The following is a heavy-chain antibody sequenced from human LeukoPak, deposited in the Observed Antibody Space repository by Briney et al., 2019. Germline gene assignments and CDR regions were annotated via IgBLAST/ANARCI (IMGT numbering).Heavy chain of an antibody. V-gene: IGHV4-59*12. Sequence: SETLSLTCTVSGGSISNYYWSWIRQSPVKGLEWIGFIYYSGSTNYNPSLKSRVTISVDKSKNQFSLKLSSVTAADTAVYYCARDSWRDGYLDYWGQGTLVTVSS. D-gene: IGHD5-24*01. CDR1: GGSISNYY. J-gene: IGHJ4*02. CDR3: ARDSWRDGYLDY. CDR2: IYYSGST.